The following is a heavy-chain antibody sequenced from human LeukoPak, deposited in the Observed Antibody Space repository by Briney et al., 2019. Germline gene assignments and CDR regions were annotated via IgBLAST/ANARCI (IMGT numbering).Heavy chain of an antibody. Sequence: ASVKVSCKAFGYTFTGYYMHWVRKAPGQGLEWMGWINPNSGGTNYAQKFQGRVTMTRDTSISTAYMELSRLRSDDTAVYYCARGRHCSGYEDYWGQGTLVTVSS. CDR3: ARGRHCSGYEDY. J-gene: IGHJ4*02. CDR1: GYTFTGYY. CDR2: INPNSGGT. D-gene: IGHD5-12*01. V-gene: IGHV1-2*02.